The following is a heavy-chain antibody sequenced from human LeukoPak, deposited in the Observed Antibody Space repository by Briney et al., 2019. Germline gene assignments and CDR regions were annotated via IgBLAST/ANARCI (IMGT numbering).Heavy chain of an antibody. D-gene: IGHD3-9*01. CDR2: INAGNGNT. J-gene: IGHJ6*02. Sequence: ASVKVSCKASGYTFTSYAMHWVRQAPGQRLEWMGWINAGNGNTKYSQKFQGRVTITRDTSASTAYMELSSLRSEDTAVYYCARDEIRYFDYYGMDVWGQGTTVTVPS. CDR1: GYTFTSYA. V-gene: IGHV1-3*01. CDR3: ARDEIRYFDYYGMDV.